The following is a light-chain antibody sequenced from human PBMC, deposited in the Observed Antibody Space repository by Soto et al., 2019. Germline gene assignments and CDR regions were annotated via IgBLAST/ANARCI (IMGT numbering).Light chain of an antibody. V-gene: IGKV3-20*01. CDR3: QQYGSSGT. CDR2: GAS. J-gene: IGKJ1*01. Sequence: EIVLTQSPGTLSLSPGERATLHFRASQSVSNNYLAWYQQKPGQAPRLLIYGASNRATGIPDRFSGSGSGTDFTLTISRLEPEDFAVYYCQQYGSSGTFGQGTKVDIK. CDR1: QSVSNNY.